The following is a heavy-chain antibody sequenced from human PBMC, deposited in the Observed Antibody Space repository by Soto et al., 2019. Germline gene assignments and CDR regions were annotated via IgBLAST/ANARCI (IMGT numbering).Heavy chain of an antibody. Sequence: QVQLQESGPGLVKPSQTLSITCSLSGVSINSDTFYWTRIRQSPGKGLEWIGPIYSSGRTHYNPSLKSRINISLDTSINLFSPRLSSVTAADTAVYYCARMGLHLGELSRNWCDPWGRGTLVTVSS. CDR3: ARMGLHLGELSRNWCDP. CDR2: IYSSGRT. D-gene: IGHD3-16*02. J-gene: IGHJ5*02. CDR1: GVSINSDTFY. V-gene: IGHV4-31*03.